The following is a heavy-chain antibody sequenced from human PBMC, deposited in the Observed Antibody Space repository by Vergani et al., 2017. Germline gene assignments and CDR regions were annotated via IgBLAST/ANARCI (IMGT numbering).Heavy chain of an antibody. J-gene: IGHJ6*02. CDR3: ARYSSFYGMDV. CDR2: ISSSSSTI. CDR1: GFTFSSYS. Sequence: EVQLLESGGGLVQPGGSLRLSCAASGFTFSSYSMNWVRQAPGKGLEWVSYISSSSSTIYYADSVKGRFTISRDNAKNSLYLQMNSLRAEDTAVYYCARYSSFYGMDVWGQGTTVTVSS. D-gene: IGHD6-6*01. V-gene: IGHV3-48*04.